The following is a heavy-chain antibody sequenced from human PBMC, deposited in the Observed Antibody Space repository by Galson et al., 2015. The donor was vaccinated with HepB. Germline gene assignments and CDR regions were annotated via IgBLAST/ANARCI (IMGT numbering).Heavy chain of an antibody. CDR2: ISVTGDHT. CDR3: AKVAILGATPHYFDY. CDR1: GFTFTRYA. D-gene: IGHD3-16*01. Sequence: SLRLFCAASGFTFTRYAINWVRQAPGKGLDWVSSISVTGDHTYYGDSVKGRFTLSRDNSKNMVFLQMHTLRAEDTAVYYCAKVAILGATPHYFDYLGQGTLVTASS. J-gene: IGHJ4*02. V-gene: IGHV3-23*01.